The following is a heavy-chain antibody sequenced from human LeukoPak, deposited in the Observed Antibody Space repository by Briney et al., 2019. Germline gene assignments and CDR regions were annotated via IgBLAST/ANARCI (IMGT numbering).Heavy chain of an antibody. J-gene: IGHJ4*02. Sequence: GGSLRLSCAASGFTFSSYSMNWVRQAPGKGLEWVSSISSSSSYIYYADSAKGRFTISRDNAKNSLYLQMNSLRAEDTAVYYCARGQWWGDPLDYWGQGTLVTVSS. CDR1: GFTFSSYS. V-gene: IGHV3-21*01. CDR2: ISSSSSYI. CDR3: ARGQWWGDPLDY. D-gene: IGHD2-15*01.